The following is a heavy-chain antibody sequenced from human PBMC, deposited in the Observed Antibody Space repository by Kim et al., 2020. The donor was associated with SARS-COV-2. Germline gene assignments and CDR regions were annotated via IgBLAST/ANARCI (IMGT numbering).Heavy chain of an antibody. CDR3: ALNLAARGNWFDP. Sequence: SETLSLTCTVSGGSISSYYWSWIRQPPGKGLEWIGYIYYRGSTNYNPSLKSRVTISVDTSKNQFSLKLSSVTAADTAVYYCALNLAARGNWFDPWGQGTLVTVSS. V-gene: IGHV4-59*01. J-gene: IGHJ5*02. CDR1: GGSISSYY. CDR2: IYYRGST. D-gene: IGHD6-6*01.